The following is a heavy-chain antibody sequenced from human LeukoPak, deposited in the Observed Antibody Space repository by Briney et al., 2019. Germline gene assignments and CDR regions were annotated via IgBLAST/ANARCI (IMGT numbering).Heavy chain of an antibody. CDR2: ISSNGGST. CDR3: VKDHYGSGGYYSWGNWFDP. D-gene: IGHD3-10*01. CDR1: GFTFSSYA. J-gene: IGHJ5*02. V-gene: IGHV3-64D*06. Sequence: PGGSLRLSCSASGFTFSSYAMHWVRQAPGKGLEYVSAISSNGGSTYYADSVKGRFTISRDNSKNTLYLQMSSLRAEDTVVYYCVKDHYGSGGYYSWGNWFDPWGQGTLVTVSS.